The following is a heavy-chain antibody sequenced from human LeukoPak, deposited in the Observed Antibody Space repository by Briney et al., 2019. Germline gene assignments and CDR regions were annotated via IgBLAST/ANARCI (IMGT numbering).Heavy chain of an antibody. Sequence: GGSLRLSCAASGFTFSSYTMNWVRQAPGKGLEWVSSISSSSSYIYYADSVKGRFTISRDNARNSLYLQMNSLRAEDTAVFYCARGAEGVAATDSNFDYWGQGTLVTVSS. D-gene: IGHD6-13*01. CDR1: GFTFSSYT. J-gene: IGHJ4*02. CDR3: ARGAEGVAATDSNFDY. V-gene: IGHV3-21*01. CDR2: ISSSSSYI.